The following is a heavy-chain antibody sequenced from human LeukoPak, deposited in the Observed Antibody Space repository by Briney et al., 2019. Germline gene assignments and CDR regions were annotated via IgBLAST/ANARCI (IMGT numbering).Heavy chain of an antibody. CDR3: ARGQRWELLSYYCDY. V-gene: IGHV4-34*01. J-gene: IGHJ4*02. CDR1: GGSFSGYY. CDR2: INHSGST. Sequence: PSETLSLTCAVYGGSFSGYYWSWIRQPPGKGLEWIGEINHSGSTNYNPSLKSRVTISVDTSKNQFSLKLSSVTAADTAVYYCARGQRWELLSYYCDYWGQGTLVTVSS. D-gene: IGHD1-26*01.